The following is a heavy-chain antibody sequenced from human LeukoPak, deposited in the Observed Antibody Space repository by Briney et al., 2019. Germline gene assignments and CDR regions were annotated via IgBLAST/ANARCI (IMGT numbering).Heavy chain of an antibody. V-gene: IGHV1-46*01. CDR3: ARDGGPARYFDWLMPGVRDYYYYYGMDV. CDR2: INPSGGST. D-gene: IGHD3-9*01. Sequence: RASVKVSCTASGYTLTSYYMHWVRQAPGQGLEWMGIINPSGGSTSYAQKFQGRVTMTRDTSTSTVYMELSSLRSEDTAVYYCARDGGPARYFDWLMPGVRDYYYYYGMDVWGQGTTVTVSS. J-gene: IGHJ6*02. CDR1: GYTLTSYY.